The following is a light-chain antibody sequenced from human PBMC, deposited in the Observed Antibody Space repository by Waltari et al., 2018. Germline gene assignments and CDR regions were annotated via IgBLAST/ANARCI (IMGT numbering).Light chain of an antibody. V-gene: IGLV2-14*03. CDR2: DVF. CDR1: IRDVGGYQY. Sequence: QSALTQPASVSGSPGQSLNISCTGTIRDVGGYQYVSWYQQHPGDVPRLLIYDVFKRPSGLSSRFSGSKSDNPARLTISGLQAADEAHYYCSSFTSSSSFVFGSGTKVTV. CDR3: SSFTSSSSFV. J-gene: IGLJ1*01.